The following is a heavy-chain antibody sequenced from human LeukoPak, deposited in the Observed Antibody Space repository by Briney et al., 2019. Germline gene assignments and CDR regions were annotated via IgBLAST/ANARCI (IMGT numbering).Heavy chain of an antibody. V-gene: IGHV4-39*07. Sequence: SETLSLTCTVSGGSISSGGYYWSWIRQHPGKGLEWIGSIYHSGSTNYNPSLKSRVTMSVDTSSNHFYLEMRSVTAADTAVYYCARGLGDYYYYDMDVWGKGTTVTVSS. CDR3: ARGLGDYYYYDMDV. CDR2: IYHSGST. CDR1: GGSISSGGYY. D-gene: IGHD4-17*01. J-gene: IGHJ6*03.